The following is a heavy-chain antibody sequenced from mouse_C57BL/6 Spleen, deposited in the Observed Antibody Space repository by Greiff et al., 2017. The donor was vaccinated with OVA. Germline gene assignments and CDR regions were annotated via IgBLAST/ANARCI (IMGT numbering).Heavy chain of an antibody. V-gene: IGHV3-6*01. CDR1: GYSITSGYY. J-gene: IGHJ4*01. D-gene: IGHD3-2*02. CDR2: ISYDGSN. CDR3: ARDGGSSGYVDYAMDY. Sequence: EVKLQESGPGLVKPSQSLSLTCSVTGYSITSGYYWNWIRQFPGNKLEWMGYISYDGSNNYNPSLKNRISITRDTSKNQFFLKLNSVTTEDTATYYGARDGGSSGYVDYAMDYWGQGTSVTVSS.